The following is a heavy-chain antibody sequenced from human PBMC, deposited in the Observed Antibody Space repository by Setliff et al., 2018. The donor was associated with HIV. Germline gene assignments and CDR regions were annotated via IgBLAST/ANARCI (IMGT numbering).Heavy chain of an antibody. Sequence: PSETLSLTCTVSGGSIIDSRYFWGWIRQPPGKGLEWIGCVYYSGITYYSSSLKSRVTVSVATSRIQFSLKLTSVTGADTAVYKCVIHVWSDDCLVPGWFDSWSQGTLVTVSS. CDR1: GGSIIDSRYF. CDR2: VYYSGIT. CDR3: VIHVWSDDCLVPGWFDS. J-gene: IGHJ5*01. V-gene: IGHV4-39*01. D-gene: IGHD3-3*01.